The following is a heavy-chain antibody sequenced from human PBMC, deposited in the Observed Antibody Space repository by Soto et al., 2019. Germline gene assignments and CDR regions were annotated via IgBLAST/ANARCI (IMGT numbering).Heavy chain of an antibody. D-gene: IGHD6-19*01. V-gene: IGHV6-1*01. J-gene: IGHJ4*02. Sequence: SETLSLTCAISGDSVSSYSTAWNWIRQSPSGGLEWLGRTYYRSKWYDDYGLSLKSRITISPDTSTNQFSLHLNSVTPEDTAIYYCARGGLISVAAEFDSWGQGTLVTVSS. CDR2: TYYRSKWYD. CDR3: ARGGLISVAAEFDS. CDR1: GDSVSSYSTA.